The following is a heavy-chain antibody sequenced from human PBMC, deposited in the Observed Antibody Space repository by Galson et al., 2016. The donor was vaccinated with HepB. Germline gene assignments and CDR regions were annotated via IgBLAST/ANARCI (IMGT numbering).Heavy chain of an antibody. CDR3: ARDPLSSGWYFPPPGDVFDV. J-gene: IGHJ3*01. D-gene: IGHD6-19*01. CDR1: GFIFSSYA. CDR2: ISYDGTIE. V-gene: IGHV3-30*04. Sequence: SLRLSCAASGFIFSSYAIHWVRQAPGKGLEWVAGISYDGTIEHYTDSVKGRFTISRDNSKNTVYLQMNSLRADDTAVYYCARDPLSSGWYFPPPGDVFDVWGQGTMVTVS.